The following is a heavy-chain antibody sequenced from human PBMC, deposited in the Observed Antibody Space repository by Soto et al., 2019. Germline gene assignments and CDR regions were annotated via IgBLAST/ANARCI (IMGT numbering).Heavy chain of an antibody. CDR1: GGSISTTSYY. Sequence: QLQLQESGPGLVKPSETLSLTCAVSGGSISTTSYYWGWIRQPPGRGLEWIGSIYSRGTTYYNPSLKSRVTISVDTSKNQFSLKLSSVTAADTAVYYCARRGDNWYFDVWGRGTLVTVSS. V-gene: IGHV4-39*01. J-gene: IGHJ2*01. CDR3: ARRGDNWYFDV. CDR2: IYSRGTT.